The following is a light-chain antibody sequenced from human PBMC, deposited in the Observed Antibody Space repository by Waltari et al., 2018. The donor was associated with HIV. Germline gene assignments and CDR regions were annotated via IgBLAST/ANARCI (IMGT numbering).Light chain of an antibody. J-gene: IGLJ3*02. Sequence: SAVTQPASVSGLPGQSITISCTGADSAFPLYNFFSWYQQHPGKLPRLIVYDVDSRASGISARFSGSKSGHTASLNISGLRAEDEADYYCASFTDDNTLLFGGGTKVTVL. CDR2: DVD. CDR3: ASFTDDNTLL. V-gene: IGLV2-14*03. CDR1: DSAFPLYNF.